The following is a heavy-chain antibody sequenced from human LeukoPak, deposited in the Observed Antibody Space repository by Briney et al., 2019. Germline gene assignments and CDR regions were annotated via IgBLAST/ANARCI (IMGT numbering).Heavy chain of an antibody. CDR2: INHSGST. CDR1: GGSFSGYY. CDR3: ARDSGTTGEVKFDP. D-gene: IGHD3-10*01. V-gene: IGHV4-34*01. Sequence: SETLSLTCAVYGGSFSGYYWSWIRQPPGKGLEWIGEINHSGSTNYNPSLKSRVTISVDTSKNQFSLKLSSVTAADTAVYYCARDSGTTGEVKFDPWGQGTLVSVSS. J-gene: IGHJ5*02.